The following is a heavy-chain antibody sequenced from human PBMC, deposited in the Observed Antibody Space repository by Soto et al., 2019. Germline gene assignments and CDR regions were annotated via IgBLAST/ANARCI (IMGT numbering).Heavy chain of an antibody. CDR2: IRSKANSYAT. CDR1: GFTFSGSA. D-gene: IGHD1-26*01. Sequence: PGLPLRLSSAASGFTFSGSAMHWVRQASGQGLEWVGRIRSKANSYATAYAASVKGRFTISRDDSKNTAYLQMNSLKTEDTAVYYCTRHAPNGSYGPFDYWGQGTLVTVS. J-gene: IGHJ4*02. V-gene: IGHV3-73*01. CDR3: TRHAPNGSYGPFDY.